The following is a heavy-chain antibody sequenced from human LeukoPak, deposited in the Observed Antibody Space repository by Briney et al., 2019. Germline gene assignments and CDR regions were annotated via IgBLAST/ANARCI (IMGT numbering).Heavy chain of an antibody. CDR1: GFSFHNFG. CDR2: ISGSGDTT. V-gene: IGHV3-23*01. CDR3: AKADTPLPLRGPYFDY. D-gene: IGHD3-16*01. J-gene: IGHJ4*02. Sequence: GGSLRLSCAASGFSFHNFGMSWVRQAPGKGLELVSTISGSGDTTYYADSVKGRFTISKDNSKNTLYLQLNSLRVEDTAVYFCAKADTPLPLRGPYFDYWGQGTLVTVSS.